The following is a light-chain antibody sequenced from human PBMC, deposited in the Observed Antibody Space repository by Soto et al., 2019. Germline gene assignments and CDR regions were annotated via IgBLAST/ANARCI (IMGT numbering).Light chain of an antibody. V-gene: IGKV1-5*03. CDR2: KAS. Sequence: DIQMTQSPSTLSASVGDRVTITCRAGQFIDSWLAWYQQKPGKAPKLLIYKASNLESGVPSRFSGSGSGTEFTLTISSLQPDDFATYYCQQYSTDSTFGQGTKVDI. J-gene: IGKJ1*01. CDR1: QFIDSW. CDR3: QQYSTDST.